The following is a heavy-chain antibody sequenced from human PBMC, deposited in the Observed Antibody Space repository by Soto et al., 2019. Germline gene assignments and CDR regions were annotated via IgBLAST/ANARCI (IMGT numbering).Heavy chain of an antibody. CDR2: ISDYGRI. V-gene: IGHV3-74*01. CDR1: GFTFRNYW. CDR3: ARGGVEPFDY. D-gene: IGHD3-10*01. Sequence: EVQWVESGGGLVQPGGSLRLSCAASGFTFRNYWMHWVRQAPGKGLVWVSRISDYGRINYADSVKGRFTISRDDAKSELYLQMNNLRAEDTAVYYCARGGVEPFDYWGQGALVTVSS. J-gene: IGHJ4*02.